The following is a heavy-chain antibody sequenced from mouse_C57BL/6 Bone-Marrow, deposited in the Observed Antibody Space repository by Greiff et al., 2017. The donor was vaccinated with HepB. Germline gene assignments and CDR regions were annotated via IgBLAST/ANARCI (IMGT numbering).Heavy chain of an antibody. Sequence: GGLVQPKGSLKLSCAASGFSFNTYAMNWVRQAPGKGLEWVARIRSKSNNYATYYADSVKDRFTISRDDSESMLYLQMNNLKTEDTAMYYCVWDYLWYFDVWGTGTTVTVSS. D-gene: IGHD2-4*01. CDR2: IRSKSNNYAT. J-gene: IGHJ1*03. V-gene: IGHV10-1*01. CDR3: VWDYLWYFDV. CDR1: GFSFNTYA.